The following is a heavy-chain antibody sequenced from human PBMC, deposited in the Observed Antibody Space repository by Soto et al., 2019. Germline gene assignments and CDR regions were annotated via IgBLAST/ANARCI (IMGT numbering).Heavy chain of an antibody. CDR2: IYYTGST. V-gene: IGHV4-59*01. CDR3: ARFNWYFDL. J-gene: IGHJ2*01. CDR1: GGSISSYY. Sequence: QVQLQESGPGLVKPSETLSLTCTVSGGSISSYYWSWIRQPPGKGLEWIGYIYYTGSTNYNPSLKRRVTISVDTSKNQFSLKLSSVTGADTAMYYCARFNWYFDLWGRGTLVTVSS.